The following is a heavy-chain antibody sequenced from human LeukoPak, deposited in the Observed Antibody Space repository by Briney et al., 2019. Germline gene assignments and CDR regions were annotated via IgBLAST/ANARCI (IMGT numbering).Heavy chain of an antibody. D-gene: IGHD2-21*02. V-gene: IGHV5-51*01. Sequence: GESLKISCKGSGYSFTSYWIGWVRQMPGKGLEWMGIIYPGDSDTRYSPSFQGQVTISADRSISTAYLQWSSLKASDTAMYYCARYDGDLNYYYYYYGMDVWGQGTTVTVSS. CDR3: ARYDGDLNYYYYYYGMDV. J-gene: IGHJ6*02. CDR1: GYSFTSYW. CDR2: IYPGDSDT.